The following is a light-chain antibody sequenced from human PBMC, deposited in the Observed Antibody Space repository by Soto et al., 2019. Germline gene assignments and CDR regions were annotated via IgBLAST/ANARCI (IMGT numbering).Light chain of an antibody. CDR1: QSISSW. CDR3: QQYNSYSRVT. V-gene: IGKV1-5*01. Sequence: DIQMTQSPSTLSASVGDRVTITCRSSQSISSWLAWYQQKPGKAPKRLIYDASSLESGVPSRFSGSGSGTEFTLTISSLQPDDFAHSYGQQYNSYSRVTFGQGTRLEIK. CDR2: DAS. J-gene: IGKJ5*01.